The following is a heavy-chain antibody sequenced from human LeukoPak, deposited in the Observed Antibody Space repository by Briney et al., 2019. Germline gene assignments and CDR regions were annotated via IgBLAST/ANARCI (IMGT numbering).Heavy chain of an antibody. J-gene: IGHJ4*02. V-gene: IGHV3-74*01. CDR3: ARDLGDTAMVSPFDY. Sequence: PGGSLRLSCAASGFTFRNYWMHWVRHAPGKGLVWVSRIYSDGSSTNYADSVKGRFTISRDNAKNSLYLQMNSLRAEDTAVYYCARDLGDTAMVSPFDYWGQGTLVTVSS. CDR2: IYSDGSST. CDR1: GFTFRNYW. D-gene: IGHD5-18*01.